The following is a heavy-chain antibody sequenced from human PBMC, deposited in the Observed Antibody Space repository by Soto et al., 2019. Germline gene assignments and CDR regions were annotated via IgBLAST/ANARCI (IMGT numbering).Heavy chain of an antibody. Sequence: QVQLVESGGGVVQPGMSLRLSCAASXXSFGXFGVHWVRQXPGKGLXWVALISFDGSNKYYADSVKGRFTISRDNSKNTLFLQINSLRDEDTAVYYCAKGXXXXXXXXXXXXRAXYDYALDVWGQGTTVTVSS. J-gene: IGHJ6*02. CDR2: ISFDGSNK. CDR1: XXSFGXFG. V-gene: IGHV3-30*18. CDR3: AKGXXXXXXXXXXXXRAXYDYALDV.